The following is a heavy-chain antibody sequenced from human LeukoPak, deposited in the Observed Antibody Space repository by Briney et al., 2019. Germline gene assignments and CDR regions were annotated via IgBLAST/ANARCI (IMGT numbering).Heavy chain of an antibody. D-gene: IGHD4-17*01. J-gene: IGHJ4*02. CDR1: GFTFSNYG. V-gene: IGHV3-30*18. Sequence: PGGSLRLSCAASGFTFSNYGMHWVRQAPGKGLQWVAVISSDGSNENYADSVKGRFTISRDNSKNTLYLQMNSLRAEDTALYYCAKDRVDGEYDYCFDYWGQGTLVTVSS. CDR2: ISSDGSNE. CDR3: AKDRVDGEYDYCFDY.